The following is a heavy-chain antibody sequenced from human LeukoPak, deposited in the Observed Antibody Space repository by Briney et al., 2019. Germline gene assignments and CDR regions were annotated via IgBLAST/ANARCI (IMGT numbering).Heavy chain of an antibody. CDR2: IYYSGST. J-gene: IGHJ3*02. CDR3: ARHPGYYDSSGYYVSAFDI. D-gene: IGHD3-22*01. Sequence: PSETLSLTCTVSGVSISSYYWSWIRQPPGKRLEWSGSIYYSGSTYFNPSLKSRVTMSVDTSKNHFSLKLTSVTAAHTAVYYCARHPGYYDSSGYYVSAFDIWGQGTMVTVSS. V-gene: IGHV4-59*04. CDR1: GVSISSYY.